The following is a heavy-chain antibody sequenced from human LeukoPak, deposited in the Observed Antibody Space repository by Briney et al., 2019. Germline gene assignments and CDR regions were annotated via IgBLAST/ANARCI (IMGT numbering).Heavy chain of an antibody. Sequence: ASVKVSCKASGYIFTSYTISWVRQAPGQGLEWMGWINTYNGNTDYAQKLQGRVTMTTDTSTSTTYMELRSLRSDDTAVYYCARDRITRTWWFDPWGQGTLVTVSS. CDR2: INTYNGNT. J-gene: IGHJ5*02. D-gene: IGHD3-10*01. CDR1: GYIFTSYT. CDR3: ARDRITRTWWFDP. V-gene: IGHV1-18*01.